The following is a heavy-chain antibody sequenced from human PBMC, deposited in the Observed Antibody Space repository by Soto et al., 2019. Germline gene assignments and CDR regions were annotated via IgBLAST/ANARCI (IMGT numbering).Heavy chain of an antibody. Sequence: QVPLVQSGAEVEKPGASVKVSCKASGYNFATYGISWVRQAPGQGLEWMGWINPANGNTNYAQKFRARTTLTSDTSTNTVYMDLRSLRSDDAAVYCCARTPIWPERGLDSWGQGTLVSVSS. CDR3: ARTPIWPERGLDS. CDR1: GYNFATYG. CDR2: INPANGNT. J-gene: IGHJ4*02. V-gene: IGHV1-18*01. D-gene: IGHD1-1*01.